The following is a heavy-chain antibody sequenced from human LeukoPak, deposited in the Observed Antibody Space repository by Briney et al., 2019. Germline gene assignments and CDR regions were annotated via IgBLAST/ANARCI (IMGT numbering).Heavy chain of an antibody. CDR2: ISAYNGNT. CDR1: GYTFTSYG. D-gene: IGHD4-11*01. CDR3: ARPRYSNYLYNWFDH. V-gene: IGHV1-18*01. J-gene: IGHJ5*02. Sequence: ASVKVSRKASGYTFTSYGISWVRQAPGQRLERMGWISAYNGNTNYAQKIQGRVTMNIGTSTSAAYVVLRSLRSDDTAVYYCARPRYSNYLYNWFDHWGQGTLVTVSS.